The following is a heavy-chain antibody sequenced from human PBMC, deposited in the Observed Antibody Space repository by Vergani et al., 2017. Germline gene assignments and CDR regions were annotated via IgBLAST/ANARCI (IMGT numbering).Heavy chain of an antibody. J-gene: IGHJ5*02. CDR1: GFTFDDCG. D-gene: IGHD2-21*02. V-gene: IGHV3-20*04. CDR2: INWNGGST. CDR3: AVDACGSDCYSNNNWFDP. Sequence: EVQLVESGGGVVRPGGSLRLSCAASGFTFDDCGMSWVRQAPGKGLEWVSGINWNGGSTGYADSVKGRFTISRDNAKNSLYLQMSSLRAEDTALYYCAVDACGSDCYSNNNWFDPWGQGTLVTVSS.